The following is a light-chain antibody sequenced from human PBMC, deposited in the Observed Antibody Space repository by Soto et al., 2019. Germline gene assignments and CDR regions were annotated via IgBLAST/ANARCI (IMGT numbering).Light chain of an antibody. CDR2: DAS. CDR3: QHLET. Sequence: DIPMTQSPSTLSASVGDRVTITCRASQSISSWLAWYQQKPGKAPKLLIYDASSLESGVPSRFSGSGSGTEFSLTISSLQPDDFATYYCQHLETFGQGTKVEIK. J-gene: IGKJ1*01. CDR1: QSISSW. V-gene: IGKV1-5*01.